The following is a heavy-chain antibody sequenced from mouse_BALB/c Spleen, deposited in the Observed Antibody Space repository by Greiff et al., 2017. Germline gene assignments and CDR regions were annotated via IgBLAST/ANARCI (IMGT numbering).Heavy chain of an antibody. CDR3: TDLFDY. V-gene: IGHV6-3*01. CDR2: IRLKSDNYAT. Sequence: EVQLVESGGGLVQPGGSMKLSCVASGFTFSSYWMSWVRQSPEKGLEWVAEIRLKSDNYATHYAESVKGKFTISRDDSKSRLYLQMNSLRAEDTGIYYCTDLFDYWGQGTTLTVSS. J-gene: IGHJ2*01. CDR1: GFTFSSYW.